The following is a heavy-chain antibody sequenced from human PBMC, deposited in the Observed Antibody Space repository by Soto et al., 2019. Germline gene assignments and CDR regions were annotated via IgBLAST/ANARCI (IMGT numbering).Heavy chain of an antibody. CDR3: ARGSKYQLPRYYYMDV. Sequence: ASVKVSCKSSGYTFTGYDINGVRQATGQGLEWMGWMNPNSGNTGYAQKFQGRVTMTRNTSISTAYMELSSLRSEDTAVYYCARGSKYQLPRYYYMDVWGKGTTVTVSS. D-gene: IGHD2-2*01. J-gene: IGHJ6*03. V-gene: IGHV1-8*01. CDR1: GYTFTGYD. CDR2: MNPNSGNT.